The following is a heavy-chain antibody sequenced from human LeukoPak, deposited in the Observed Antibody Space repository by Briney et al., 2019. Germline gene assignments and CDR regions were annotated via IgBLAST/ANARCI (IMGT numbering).Heavy chain of an antibody. Sequence: SETLSLTCTVSGASISSFYWTWIRQPAGKGLEWIGSIYYSGSTYYNPSLKSRVTISVDTSKNQFSLKLSSVTAADTAVYYCARRGGGYYDSRIDYWGQGTLVTVSS. V-gene: IGHV4-59*05. CDR2: IYYSGST. J-gene: IGHJ4*02. CDR1: GASISSFY. CDR3: ARRGGGYYDSRIDY. D-gene: IGHD3-22*01.